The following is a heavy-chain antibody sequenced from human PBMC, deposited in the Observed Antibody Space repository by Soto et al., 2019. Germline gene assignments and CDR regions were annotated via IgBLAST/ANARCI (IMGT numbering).Heavy chain of an antibody. CDR2: IYYSGSI. V-gene: IGHV4-59*01. J-gene: IGHJ6*01. CDR3: ARGGVDSAMVGGSVSYSCLGLVV. D-gene: IGHD5-18*01. CDR1: GGSISSYY. Sequence: QVQLQESGPGVVKPSETLSLTCTVSGGSISSYYWSWIRQPPGKGLEHIGSIYYSGSISYNPSLKMRVRLSLGTSKNLFTLVRTSGIAADTAVYYCARGGVDSAMVGGSVSYSCLGLVVWGQGATVTVSS.